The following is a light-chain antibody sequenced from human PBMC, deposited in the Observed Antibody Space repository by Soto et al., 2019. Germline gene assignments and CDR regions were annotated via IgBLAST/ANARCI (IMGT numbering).Light chain of an antibody. CDR3: QQSYSAPRT. V-gene: IGKV1-39*01. CDR1: QSISSY. Sequence: DIQMSRSPFDLRTYIGSRVPIACRASQSISSYLNWYQQKPGKAPKLLSYAASSLQSGVPSRCSGSGSWTDCTLTSNSLPPEDFATYYCQQSYSAPRTVGQGTKVEI. J-gene: IGKJ1*01. CDR2: AAS.